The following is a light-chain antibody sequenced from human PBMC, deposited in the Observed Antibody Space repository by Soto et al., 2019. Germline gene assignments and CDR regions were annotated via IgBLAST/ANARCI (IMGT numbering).Light chain of an antibody. J-gene: IGKJ1*01. Sequence: EIVLTQSPGTLSFSPGERATLSCRASQSVSSSYLAWYQQKPGQAPRLLIYGASSRATGIPDRFSGSGSGTAFTLTISRLQPEDFAVYYCKQYGSSPPWTFGQGTKVEIK. CDR1: QSVSSSY. V-gene: IGKV3-20*01. CDR2: GAS. CDR3: KQYGSSPPWT.